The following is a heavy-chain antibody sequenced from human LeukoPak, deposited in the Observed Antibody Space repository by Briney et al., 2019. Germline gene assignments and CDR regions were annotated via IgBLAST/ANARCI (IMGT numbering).Heavy chain of an antibody. V-gene: IGHV4-31*03. D-gene: IGHD5-24*01. J-gene: IGHJ4*02. CDR1: GGSISSGGYY. CDR3: ARVPSRQEGYNDFDY. CDR2: IYYSGST. Sequence: SQTLSLTCTVSGGSISSGGYYWSWIRQHPGKGLEWIGNIYYSGSTNYNPSLKSRVTIAEDTSKNQFSLKLTSVTAADTAVYYCARVPSRQEGYNDFDYWGQGTLVTVSS.